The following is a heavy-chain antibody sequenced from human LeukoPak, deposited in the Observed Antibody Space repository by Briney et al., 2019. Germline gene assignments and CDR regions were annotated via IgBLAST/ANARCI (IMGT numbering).Heavy chain of an antibody. D-gene: IGHD6-19*01. CDR2: IYGGGDT. CDR1: GFIVSVNF. V-gene: IGHV3-53*01. J-gene: IGHJ3*02. CDR3: ARSHSSAFAWGFDI. Sequence: GGSLRLSCAASGFIVSVNFMSWVRQAPGKGLECVSLIYGGGDTYYADSVKGRFTISRDNSRNTLYLQMNSLRADDTAVYYCARSHSSAFAWGFDIWGQGTRVTVSS.